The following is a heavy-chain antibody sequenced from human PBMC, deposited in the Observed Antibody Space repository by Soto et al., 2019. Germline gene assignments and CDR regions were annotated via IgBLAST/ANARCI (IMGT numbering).Heavy chain of an antibody. CDR2: IYYSGSF. Sequence: QVQLLESGPGLVKPSQTLSLTCTVSGGSLSSGDYYWSWIRQPPGKGLELLGFIYYSGSFYYNPPLQSRLSMSEDMSKTQFSPNLSSVKAADTAVYFCARGVNWFDPWGQGTLVTVSS. CDR1: GGSLSSGDYY. D-gene: IGHD3-16*01. J-gene: IGHJ5*02. CDR3: ARGVNWFDP. V-gene: IGHV4-30-4*01.